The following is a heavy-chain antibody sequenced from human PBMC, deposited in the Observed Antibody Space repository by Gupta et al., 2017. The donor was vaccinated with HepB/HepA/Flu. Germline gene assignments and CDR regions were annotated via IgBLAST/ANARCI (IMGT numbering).Heavy chain of an antibody. CDR2: LKSSDSDGTT. J-gene: IGHJ5*02. CDR3: ATDFTGPYPDYFDA. D-gene: IGHD3-9*01. Sequence: EVHLLESGGGLVQPGGSLTLSCAASGFSFSSSAMTWFRQPPGKVLECVSGLKSSDSDGTTYYADDVKGRCTISRDNSKNALYLQMTSLIAETMAVYYGATDFTGPYPDYFDACGLGTLGTVS. V-gene: IGHV3-23*01. CDR1: GFSFSSSA.